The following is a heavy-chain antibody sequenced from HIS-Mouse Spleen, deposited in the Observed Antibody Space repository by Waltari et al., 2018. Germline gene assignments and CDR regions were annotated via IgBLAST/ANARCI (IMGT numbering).Heavy chain of an antibody. Sequence: QVQLVQSGAEVKKPGASVKVSCKASGYTFTGYYMHWVRQAPGQGLEWMGWINPNSGGTNYAQKFQGRVTMTRDTSISTAYMELSRLRSDDTAVYYCARAVVTAYYYYGMDVWGQGTTVTVSS. CDR1: GYTFTGYY. CDR3: ARAVVTAYYYYGMDV. V-gene: IGHV1-2*02. CDR2: INPNSGGT. D-gene: IGHD2-21*02. J-gene: IGHJ6*02.